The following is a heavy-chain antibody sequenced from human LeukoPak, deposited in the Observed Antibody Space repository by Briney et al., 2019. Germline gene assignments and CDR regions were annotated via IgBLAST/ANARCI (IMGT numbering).Heavy chain of an antibody. CDR3: ARAYDFWSGDKDY. D-gene: IGHD3-3*01. V-gene: IGHV1-46*01. CDR1: GYIFTTYY. Sequence: ASVTASCKASGYIFTTYYIHWVRQAPGQGLEWMGIINLSDGSTSYAQKFQGRVTTIRDTYTSTVYMELSSLTSEDTAVYYCARAYDFWSGDKDYWGQGTLVTVSS. CDR2: INLSDGST. J-gene: IGHJ4*02.